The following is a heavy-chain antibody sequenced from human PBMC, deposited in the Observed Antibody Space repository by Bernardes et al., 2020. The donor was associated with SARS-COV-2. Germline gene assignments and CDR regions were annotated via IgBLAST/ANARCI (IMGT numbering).Heavy chain of an antibody. V-gene: IGHV3-48*02. CDR2: ISSSSSTI. J-gene: IGHJ5*02. CDR1: GFTFSSYS. D-gene: IGHD3-3*01. CDR3: ARDGSSNWLTIFGVVTFRPNWFDP. Sequence: VGSLRLSCAASGFTFSSYSMNWVRQAPGKGLEWVSYISSSSSTIYYASSMKGRFTISRDNAKNSLYLQMNSLRYEDTAVYYCARDGSSNWLTIFGVVTFRPNWFDPWGQGTLVTVSA.